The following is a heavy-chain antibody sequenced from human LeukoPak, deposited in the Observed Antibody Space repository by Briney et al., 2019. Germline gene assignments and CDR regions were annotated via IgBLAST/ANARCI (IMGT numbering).Heavy chain of an antibody. D-gene: IGHD6-19*01. J-gene: IGHJ1*01. CDR3: ERRISDFQH. CDR2: IYYSGST. V-gene: IGHV4-59*01. Sequence: SETLSLTCTVSGGSNSNNYWSWIRQPPGKGLEWIGYIYYSGSTNYNPSLKSRVTISVDTSKNQFSLKLSSVTTADTAVYYCERRISDFQHWAQGPLVTVSS. CDR1: GGSNSNNY.